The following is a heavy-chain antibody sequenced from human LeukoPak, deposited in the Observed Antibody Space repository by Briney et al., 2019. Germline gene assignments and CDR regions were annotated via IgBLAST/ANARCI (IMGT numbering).Heavy chain of an antibody. D-gene: IGHD1-1*01. J-gene: IGHJ4*02. CDR3: ARGNGTTTARLYYFDY. Sequence: PSETLSLTCAVYGGSFSGYYWSWIRQPPGKGLEWIGEINHSGSTNYNPSLKSRVTISVDTSKNQFSLKLSSVTAANTAVYYCARGNGTTTARLYYFDYWGQGTLVTVSS. V-gene: IGHV4-34*01. CDR2: INHSGST. CDR1: GGSFSGYY.